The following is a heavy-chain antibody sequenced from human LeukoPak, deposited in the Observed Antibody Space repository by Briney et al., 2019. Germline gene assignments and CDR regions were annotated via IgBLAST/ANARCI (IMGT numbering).Heavy chain of an antibody. CDR1: GYTFTSYG. Sequence: ASVTVSCKASGYTFTSYGISWVRQAPGQGLEWMGWISAYNGNTNYAQKLQDRVTMTTDTSTSTAYMELRSLRSDDTAVYYCAAYYDSSGYYYGAFDIWGQGTMVTASS. CDR3: AAYYDSSGYYYGAFDI. D-gene: IGHD3-22*01. J-gene: IGHJ3*02. CDR2: ISAYNGNT. V-gene: IGHV1-18*01.